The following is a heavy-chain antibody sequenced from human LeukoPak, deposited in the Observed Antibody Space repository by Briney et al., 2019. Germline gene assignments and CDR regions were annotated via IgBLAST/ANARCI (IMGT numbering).Heavy chain of an antibody. CDR2: ISSSSNTM. J-gene: IGHJ4*02. V-gene: IGHV3-48*02. CDR1: GFTASSNY. Sequence: GGSLRLSCAASGFTASSNYMSWVRQAPGKGLEWVSYISSSSNTMYYADSVKGRFTISRDNAKNSLYLQMNSLRDEDTAVYYCARAFDYWGQGTLVAVSS. CDR3: ARAFDY.